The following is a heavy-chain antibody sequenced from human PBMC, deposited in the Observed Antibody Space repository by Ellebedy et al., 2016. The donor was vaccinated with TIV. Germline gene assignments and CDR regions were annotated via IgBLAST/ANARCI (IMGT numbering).Heavy chain of an antibody. CDR1: GFTFSSHW. Sequence: GESLKISCTASGFTFSSHWMHWVRQAPGKGLVWVSRISSDGSYTSYADSVKGRFTISRDNAKNTLYLQMNSLRAEDTAVYYCAPEPEDIEVEAAAWGQGTLVTVSS. J-gene: IGHJ4*02. V-gene: IGHV3-74*01. CDR2: ISSDGSYT. CDR3: APEPEDIEVEAAA. D-gene: IGHD2-2*01.